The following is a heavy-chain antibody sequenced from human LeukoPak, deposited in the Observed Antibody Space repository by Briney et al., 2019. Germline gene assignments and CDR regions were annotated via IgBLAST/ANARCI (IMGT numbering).Heavy chain of an antibody. CDR3: AKDGTIFGVYYMDV. V-gene: IGHV3-33*06. J-gene: IGHJ6*03. CDR2: ICYDGSNK. D-gene: IGHD3-3*01. CDR1: GFTFSSYG. Sequence: GGSLRLSCAASGFTFSSYGMHWVRQAPGKGLEWVAVICYDGSNKYYADSVKGRFTISRDNSKNTLYLQMNSLRAEDTAVYYCAKDGTIFGVYYMDVWGKGTTVTVSS.